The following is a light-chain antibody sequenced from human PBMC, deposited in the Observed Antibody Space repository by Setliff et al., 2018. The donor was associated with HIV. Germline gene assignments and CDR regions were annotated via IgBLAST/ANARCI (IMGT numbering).Light chain of an antibody. CDR1: SSDVGRYNR. V-gene: IGLV2-18*02. Sequence: QSVLAQPPSVSGSPGQSVTISCTGTSSDVGRYNRVSWYQQPPGTAPKLMIYDVTNRPSGVPDRFSGSKSGSTASLTISGLQAEDEGDYYCSSHRSSSYVFGTGTKVTV. CDR2: DVT. J-gene: IGLJ1*01. CDR3: SSHRSSSYV.